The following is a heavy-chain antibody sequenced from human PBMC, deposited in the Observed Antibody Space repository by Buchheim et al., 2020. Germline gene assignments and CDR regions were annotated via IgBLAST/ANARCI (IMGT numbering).Heavy chain of an antibody. V-gene: IGHV4-30-4*01. CDR2: ISYSGST. J-gene: IGHJ4*02. CDR1: GGSISSGDYY. Sequence: QVQLQESGPGLVKPSQTLSLTCTVSGGSISSGDYYWSWIRQPPGKGLEWIGYISYSGSTYYNPSLKSRVTFTVVTSTNPFSLKLSSVTAADTAAYYCARAVTTYFDYWGQGTL. D-gene: IGHD4-17*01. CDR3: ARAVTTYFDY.